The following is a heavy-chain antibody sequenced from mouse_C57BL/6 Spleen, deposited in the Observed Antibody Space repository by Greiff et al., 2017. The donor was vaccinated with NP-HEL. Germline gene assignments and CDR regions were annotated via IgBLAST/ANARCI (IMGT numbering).Heavy chain of an antibody. V-gene: IGHV1-52*01. Sequence: QVQLQQPGAELVRPGSSVKLSCKASGYTFTSYWMHWVKQRPIQGLEWIGNIDPSDSETPYNQKFKDKATLTVDKSSSTAYMQLSSLTSEDSAVYYCARSTNWMDYWGQGTSVTVSS. D-gene: IGHD4-1*01. CDR2: IDPSDSET. J-gene: IGHJ4*01. CDR3: ARSTNWMDY. CDR1: GYTFTSYW.